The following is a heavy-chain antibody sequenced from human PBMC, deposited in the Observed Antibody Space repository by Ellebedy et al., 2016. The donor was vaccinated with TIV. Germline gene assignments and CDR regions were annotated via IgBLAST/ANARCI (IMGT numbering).Heavy chain of an antibody. Sequence: GESLKISCAASGFTFSNHAMSWVRQAPGKGLEWVSHISGSGLSTYYADSVKGRFTISRDNSKITLYLQMNSLRAEDTAVYYCAKGQRVPFEGWFDPWGQGTLVTVSS. J-gene: IGHJ5*02. D-gene: IGHD2-2*01. CDR1: GFTFSNHA. V-gene: IGHV3-23*01. CDR2: ISGSGLST. CDR3: AKGQRVPFEGWFDP.